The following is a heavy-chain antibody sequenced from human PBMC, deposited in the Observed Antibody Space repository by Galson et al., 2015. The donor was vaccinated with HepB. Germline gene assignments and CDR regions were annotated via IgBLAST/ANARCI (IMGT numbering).Heavy chain of an antibody. Sequence: SLRLSCAASGFTFHTYAMTWVRQAPGKGLEWVPTISDSGTLTYHADSVKGRFTIFRDNSKNTVFLQMSSLRAEDTATYFCAKSFQSGTKAFAYWGQGMLVTVSS. CDR2: ISDSGTLT. J-gene: IGHJ4*02. CDR3: AKSFQSGTKAFAY. V-gene: IGHV3-23*01. D-gene: IGHD1-26*01. CDR1: GFTFHTYA.